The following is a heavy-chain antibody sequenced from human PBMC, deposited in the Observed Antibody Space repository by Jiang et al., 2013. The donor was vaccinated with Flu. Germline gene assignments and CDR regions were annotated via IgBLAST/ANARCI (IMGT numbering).Heavy chain of an antibody. Sequence: QLLESGGGVVQPGRSLRLSCAASGFTFSSYGMHWVRQAPGKGLEWVAVIWYDGSNKYYADSVKGRFTISRDNSKNTLYLQMNSLRAEDTAVYYCARDPSGMSREGYGSGSYQGYWGQGTLVTVSS. CDR1: GFTFSSYG. J-gene: IGHJ4*02. V-gene: IGHV3-33*01. CDR2: IWYDGSNK. CDR3: ARDPSGMSREGYGSGSYQGY. D-gene: IGHD3-10*01.